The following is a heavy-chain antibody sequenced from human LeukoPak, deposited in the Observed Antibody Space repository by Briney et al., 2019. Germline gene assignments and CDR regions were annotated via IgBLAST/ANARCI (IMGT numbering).Heavy chain of an antibody. V-gene: IGHV3-23*01. J-gene: IGHJ4*02. CDR2: ISGSGGST. Sequence: GSLRLSCAASGFPFSSYAMHWVRQAPGKGLEWVSAISGSGGSTYYTDSVKGRFTISRDNSKNTLYLQMNSLRAEDTAVYYCAREGGDTAMAPDYWGQGTLVTVSS. D-gene: IGHD5-18*01. CDR1: GFPFSSYA. CDR3: AREGGDTAMAPDY.